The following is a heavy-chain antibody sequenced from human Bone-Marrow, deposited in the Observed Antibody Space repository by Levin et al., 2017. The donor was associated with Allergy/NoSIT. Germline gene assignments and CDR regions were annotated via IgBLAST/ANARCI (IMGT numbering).Heavy chain of an antibody. CDR1: GGSISSDDYY. CDR2: IYYSANT. Sequence: SETLSLTCTVSGGSISSDDYYWSWIRQPPGKGLEWIGFIYYSANTYYNPSLKSRLTISVDSSKSQFSLNLSSVTAADTAIYYCARGGTNYGDYDYDGMDVWGQGTTVTVSS. J-gene: IGHJ6*02. D-gene: IGHD4-17*01. V-gene: IGHV4-30-4*01. CDR3: ARGGTNYGDYDYDGMDV.